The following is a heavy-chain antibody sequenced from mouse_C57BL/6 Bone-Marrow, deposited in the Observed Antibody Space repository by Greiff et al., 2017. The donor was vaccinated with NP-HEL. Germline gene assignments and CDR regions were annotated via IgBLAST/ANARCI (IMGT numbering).Heavy chain of an antibody. D-gene: IGHD1-1*01. J-gene: IGHJ4*01. CDR3: TIPSITTVGGGYAMDY. CDR1: GYTFTDYE. CDR2: IDPETGGT. Sequence: QVQLQQSGAELVRPGASVTLSCKASGYTFTDYEMHWVKQTPVHGLEWIGAIDPETGGTAYNQKFKGKAILTADKSSSTACMELRSLTSEDSAVYYCTIPSITTVGGGYAMDYWGQGTSVTVSS. V-gene: IGHV1-15*01.